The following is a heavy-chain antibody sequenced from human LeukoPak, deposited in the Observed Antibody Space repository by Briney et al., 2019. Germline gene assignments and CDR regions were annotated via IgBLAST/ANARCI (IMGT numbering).Heavy chain of an antibody. V-gene: IGHV3-48*03. J-gene: IGHJ4*02. D-gene: IGHD3-3*01. CDR1: GFTFSSYE. CDR2: ISSSGSTI. Sequence: GGSLRLSCAASGFTFSSYEMNWVRQAPGKGLEWVSYISSSGSTIYYADSVKGRFTISRDNAKNSLYLQTNSLRAEDTAVYYCARDIGKKYYDFWSGLRNIFDYWGQGTLVTVSS. CDR3: ARDIGKKYYDFWSGLRNIFDY.